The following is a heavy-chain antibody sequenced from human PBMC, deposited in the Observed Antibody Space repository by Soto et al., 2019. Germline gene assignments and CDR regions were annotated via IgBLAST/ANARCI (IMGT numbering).Heavy chain of an antibody. CDR2: ISGSGGST. Sequence: GGSLRLSCAASGFTFSSYAMSWVRQAPGKGLEWVSVISGSGGSTYYADSVKGRFTISRDNSKNTLYLQMNSLRAEDTAVYYCAKAPRYSVSPHFDYWGQGTLVTVSS. D-gene: IGHD1-26*01. V-gene: IGHV3-23*01. CDR3: AKAPRYSVSPHFDY. CDR1: GFTFSSYA. J-gene: IGHJ4*02.